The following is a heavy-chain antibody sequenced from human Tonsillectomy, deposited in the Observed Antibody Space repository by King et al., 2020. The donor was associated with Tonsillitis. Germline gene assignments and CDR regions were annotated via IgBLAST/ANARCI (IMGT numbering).Heavy chain of an antibody. J-gene: IGHJ4*02. Sequence: VQLVESGGGVVQPGRSLRLSCAASGFTFSSYGMHWVRQAPGKGLEWLAVMWDAGSNEYYADSVKGRFTISRDNSKNTLYLQMDSLRAEDTAVYYCAGDEGVAALGFWGQGTLVTVSS. V-gene: IGHV3-33*08. CDR2: MWDAGSNE. D-gene: IGHD6-13*01. CDR1: GFTFSSYG. CDR3: AGDEGVAALGF.